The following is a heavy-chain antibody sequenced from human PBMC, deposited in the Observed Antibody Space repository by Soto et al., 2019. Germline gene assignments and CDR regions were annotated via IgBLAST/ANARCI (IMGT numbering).Heavy chain of an antibody. CDR3: AKYQPMTQPRPYFDY. Sequence: EVQLLESGGDLIQPGGSLRLSCAASGFTFSSYAMSWVRQAPGKGLGWVSAISSSAGSTFYADSVKGRFTISRDNSRNISYLQMNSLRAEDTAIYYCAKYQPMTQPRPYFDYWGQGTLVTVSS. J-gene: IGHJ4*02. V-gene: IGHV3-23*01. CDR2: ISSSAGST. D-gene: IGHD3-22*01. CDR1: GFTFSSYA.